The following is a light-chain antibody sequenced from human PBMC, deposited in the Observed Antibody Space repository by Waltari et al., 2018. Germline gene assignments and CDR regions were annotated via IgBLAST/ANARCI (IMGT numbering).Light chain of an antibody. CDR2: DVS. V-gene: IGLV2-14*01. CDR1: RGDVGASNY. Sequence: QSALTQPASVSGSPGQSINNHCTGTRGDVGASNYVPWYQQHPAKVPKLIIYDVSNRPSGISNRFSGSKSGNTASLTISGLQAEDEADYFCGSYTGDSSVVFGGGTRLTVL. J-gene: IGLJ2*01. CDR3: GSYTGDSSVV.